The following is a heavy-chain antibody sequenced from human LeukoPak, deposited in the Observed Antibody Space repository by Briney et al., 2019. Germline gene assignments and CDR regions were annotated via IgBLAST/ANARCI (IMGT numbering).Heavy chain of an antibody. V-gene: IGHV3-21*01. Sequence: GGSLRLSCAASGFTFSSYSMNWVRQAPGKGLEWVSSISSSSSYIYYADSVKGRFTISRDNAKNSLYLQMNSLRAEDTAVYYCARSRSQDWFDLWGQGTLVTVSS. CDR2: ISSSSSYI. CDR1: GFTFSSYS. J-gene: IGHJ5*02. CDR3: ARSRSQDWFDL.